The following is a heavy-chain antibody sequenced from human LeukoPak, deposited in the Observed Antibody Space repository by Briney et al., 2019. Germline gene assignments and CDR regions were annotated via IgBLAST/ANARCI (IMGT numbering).Heavy chain of an antibody. CDR3: ASSYYDSSGYGIDY. CDR2: INPNSGGT. Sequence: GASVKVSCKASGYTFTGYYMHWVRQALGQGLEWMGRINPNSGGTNYAQKFQGRVTMTRDTSISTAYMELSRLRSDDTAVYYCASSYYDSSGYGIDYWGQGTLVTVSS. D-gene: IGHD3-22*01. J-gene: IGHJ4*02. CDR1: GYTFTGYY. V-gene: IGHV1-2*06.